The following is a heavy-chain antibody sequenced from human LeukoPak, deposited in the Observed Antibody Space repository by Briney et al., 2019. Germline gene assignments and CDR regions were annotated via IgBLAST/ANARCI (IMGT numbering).Heavy chain of an antibody. D-gene: IGHD2-21*02. J-gene: IGHJ4*02. CDR3: AKDRLIVVVTATDY. Sequence: TGGSLRLSCAACGFTFSSYAMSWVRQAPGKGLEWVSVISGSGGNTYYADSVKGRFTISRDNSKNTLYLQLNSLRAEDTAVYYCAKDRLIVVVTATDYSGQGTLVTVSS. V-gene: IGHV3-23*01. CDR2: ISGSGGNT. CDR1: GFTFSSYA.